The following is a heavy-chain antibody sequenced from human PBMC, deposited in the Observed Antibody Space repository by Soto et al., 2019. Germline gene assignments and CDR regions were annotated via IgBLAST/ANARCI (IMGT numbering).Heavy chain of an antibody. CDR1: GGSISSYF. V-gene: IGHV4-59*01. CDR2: IYYSGST. Sequence: QLQESGPGLVKPSETLSLTCTVSGGSISSYFWSWIRQPPGKGLEWIGYIYYSGSTNYNPSLKSRVSVSIDTSKNQFSLRLNSVTAADTAVYYCARGPSTSYYYGMDVWGQGTTVTVSS. D-gene: IGHD6-6*01. CDR3: ARGPSTSYYYGMDV. J-gene: IGHJ6*02.